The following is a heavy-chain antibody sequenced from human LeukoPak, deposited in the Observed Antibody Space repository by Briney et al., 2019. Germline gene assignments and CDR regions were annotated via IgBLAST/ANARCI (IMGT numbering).Heavy chain of an antibody. V-gene: IGHV1-58*01. J-gene: IGHJ6*04. Sequence: SVKVSCKASGFTFTSSAVQWVRQARGQRLEWIGWIVVGSGNTNYAQKFQERVTITRDMSTSTAYMELSSLRSEDTAVYYCAASSGYNYYYYGMDVWGKGTTVTVSS. CDR2: IVVGSGNT. D-gene: IGHD5-18*01. CDR3: AASSGYNYYYYGMDV. CDR1: GFTFTSSA.